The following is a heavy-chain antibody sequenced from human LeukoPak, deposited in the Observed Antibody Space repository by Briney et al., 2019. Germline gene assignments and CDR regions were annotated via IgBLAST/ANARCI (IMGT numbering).Heavy chain of an antibody. CDR1: GFTFSDYP. CDR2: VSGSGGKT. V-gene: IGHV3-23*01. D-gene: IGHD3-3*01. CDR3: AKELWEGSGYIDS. J-gene: IGHJ4*02. Sequence: GGSLRLSCAASGFTFSDYPMAWLRQAHGKGLEWVSVVSGSGGKTLYVDSVKGRFTISRDNSKNTLSLQMNSLKAEDTALYFCAKELWEGSGYIDSWGQGTLVTVSS.